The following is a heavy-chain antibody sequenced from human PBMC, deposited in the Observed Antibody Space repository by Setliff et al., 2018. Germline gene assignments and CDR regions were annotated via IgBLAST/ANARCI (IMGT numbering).Heavy chain of an antibody. J-gene: IGHJ6*02. CDR3: AGCGYDQYYAMDV. CDR1: GFTFRSYY. Sequence: GESLKIFCAASGFTFRSYYMTWVRQAPGKGLEWVSVIYTGGSTYYADSVKGRFTISRDDSNNTLYLQMTSLRAEDTAVYYCAGCGYDQYYAMDVWGQGTTVTVSS. D-gene: IGHD5-12*01. V-gene: IGHV3-66*01. CDR2: IYTGGST.